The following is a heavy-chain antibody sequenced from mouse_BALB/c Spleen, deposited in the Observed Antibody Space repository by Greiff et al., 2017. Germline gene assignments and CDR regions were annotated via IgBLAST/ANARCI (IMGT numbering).Heavy chain of an antibody. J-gene: IGHJ3*01. CDR3: ARESYYGSSPWFAY. V-gene: IGHV2-9*02. Sequence: VHLVESGPGLVAPSQSLSITCTVSGFSLTSYGVHWVRQPPGKGLEWLGVIWAGGSTNYNSALMSRLSISKDNSKSQVFLKMNSLQTDDTAMYYCARESYYGSSPWFAYWGQGTLVTVSA. D-gene: IGHD1-1*01. CDR1: GFSLTSYG. CDR2: IWAGGST.